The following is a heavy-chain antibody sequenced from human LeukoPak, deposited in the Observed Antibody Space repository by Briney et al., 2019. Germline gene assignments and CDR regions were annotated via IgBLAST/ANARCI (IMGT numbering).Heavy chain of an antibody. V-gene: IGHV4-59*01. D-gene: IGHD6-19*01. CDR1: GDXISNYY. CDR2: IHDSGST. Sequence: SETLSLTCTVSGDXISNYYWSWNXXPPGKXLEWIGYIHDSGSTTHNPSLKSRVTMSVDTSKKQFSLKVSSVTAADTAVYYCARENSGWYGRYFDYWGQGTLVTVSS. J-gene: IGHJ4*02. CDR3: ARENSGWYGRYFDY.